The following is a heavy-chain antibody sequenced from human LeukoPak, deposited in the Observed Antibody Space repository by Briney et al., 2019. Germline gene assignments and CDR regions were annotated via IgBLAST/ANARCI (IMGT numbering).Heavy chain of an antibody. CDR2: IYYSGNT. V-gene: IGHV4-59*01. Sequence: KPSETLSLTCTVSGGSISSYYWSWIRQPPGKGLEWIGYIYYSGNTNYNPSLKSRLTIPVDMSKNQFSLKLSSVTAADTAVYYCAKDRGNYDAFDIWGQGTMVTVSS. CDR3: AKDRGNYDAFDI. J-gene: IGHJ3*02. D-gene: IGHD1-7*01. CDR1: GGSISSYY.